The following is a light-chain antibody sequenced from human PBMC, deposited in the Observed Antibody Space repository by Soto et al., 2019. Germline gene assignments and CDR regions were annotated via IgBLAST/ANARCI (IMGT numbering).Light chain of an antibody. Sequence: AIQTTQSPSSLSASVGDRVIITCRASQAIRNDLGWYQQKPGKAPKLLIYTASTLQSGVPPRFSGSGSGADFTLAIRSLQPEDSATYYCLHDYSYPRTFGQGTKVDIK. CDR1: QAIRND. V-gene: IGKV1-6*01. CDR2: TAS. J-gene: IGKJ1*01. CDR3: LHDYSYPRT.